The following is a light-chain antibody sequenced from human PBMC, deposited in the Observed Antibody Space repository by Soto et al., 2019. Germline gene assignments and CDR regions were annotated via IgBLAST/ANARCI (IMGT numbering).Light chain of an antibody. J-gene: IGKJ4*01. V-gene: IGKV3-15*01. CDR1: ESVAGH. CDR3: HQYGISP. Sequence: EILMTQSPATLSVSPGERATLSCRASESVAGHLAWYQQKPGQAPRLLIHGASIRATGIPVRFSGSGSGTEFTLTISSLQSEDFAVYYCHQYGISPFGGGTKVDIK. CDR2: GAS.